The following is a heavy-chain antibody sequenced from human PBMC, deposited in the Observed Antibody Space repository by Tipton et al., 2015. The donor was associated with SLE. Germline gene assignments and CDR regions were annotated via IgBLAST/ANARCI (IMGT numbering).Heavy chain of an antibody. J-gene: IGHJ4*02. CDR2: IYTSGST. CDR1: GFTFSSYG. CDR3: ARGLAMVRGDSMDY. Sequence: SGFTFSSYGMHWIRQPPGKGLEWIGHIYTSGSTKYNPSLKSRVTISVDTSKNQFSLKLSSVTAADTAVYYCARGLAMVRGDSMDYWGQGTLVTVSS. D-gene: IGHD3-10*01. V-gene: IGHV4-4*08.